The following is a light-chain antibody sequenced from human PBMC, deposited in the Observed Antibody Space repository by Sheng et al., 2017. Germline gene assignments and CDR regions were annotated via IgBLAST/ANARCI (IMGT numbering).Light chain of an antibody. CDR2: GAS. CDR3: QQYDKWPLP. J-gene: IGKJ4*01. V-gene: IGKV3-15*01. Sequence: EVVLTQSPGTLSLSPGERATLSCRASQSVNRNYLAWYQXKPGQAPRLLIYGASTRATGIPARFSGSGSGTEFTLTISSLQSEDFAVYYCQQYDKWPLPFGGGTKVEIK. CDR1: QSVNRN.